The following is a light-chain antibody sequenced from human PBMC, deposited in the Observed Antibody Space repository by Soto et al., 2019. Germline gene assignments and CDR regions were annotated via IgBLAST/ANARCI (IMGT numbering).Light chain of an antibody. CDR3: QQYNGWPT. J-gene: IGKJ1*01. CDR2: GDS. Sequence: EILLTQSPSTLSVSPGERATLSCRASQSVSSNLAWYQQKPGQAPSLLIYGDSTRATGVPARFSGSGCGTAFTLTIISMMSDDSVVSYCQQYNGWPTFGQGTKVDI. V-gene: IGKV3-15*01. CDR1: QSVSSN.